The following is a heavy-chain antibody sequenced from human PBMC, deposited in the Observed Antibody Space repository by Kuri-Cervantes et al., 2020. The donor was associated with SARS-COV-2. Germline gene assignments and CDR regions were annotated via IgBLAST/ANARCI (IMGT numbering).Heavy chain of an antibody. Sequence: ASVKVSCKASGYTFTSYYIHWVRQAPGQGLEWMGIINPSGGSTNYAQKFQGRVTMTRDTSTSRVYLELSSLRSEDTAVYYCARDALHYDFWSGPYFDYWGQGTLVTVSS. V-gene: IGHV1-46*01. D-gene: IGHD3-3*01. CDR1: GYTFTSYY. CDR2: INPSGGST. CDR3: ARDALHYDFWSGPYFDY. J-gene: IGHJ4*02.